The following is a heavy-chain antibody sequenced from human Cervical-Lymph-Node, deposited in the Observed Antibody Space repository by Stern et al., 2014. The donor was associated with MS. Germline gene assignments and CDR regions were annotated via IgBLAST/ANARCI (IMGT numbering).Heavy chain of an antibody. V-gene: IGHV4-59*01. CDR1: GGAISSYY. CDR2: IYSSGST. J-gene: IGHJ4*02. Sequence: QVQLQESGPGLVKPSETLSLTCTVSGGAISSYYWSWIRQPPGKGLEWIGYIYSSGSTNYHPSLKSRVTMSVDTSKNQFSLNLSSVTAADTAVYYGARNFRPPVNYYDALVYWGQGTLVTVSS. D-gene: IGHD3-22*01. CDR3: ARNFRPPVNYYDALVY.